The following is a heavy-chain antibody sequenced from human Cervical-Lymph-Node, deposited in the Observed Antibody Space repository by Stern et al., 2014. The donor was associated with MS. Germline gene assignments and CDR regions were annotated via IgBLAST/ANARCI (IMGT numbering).Heavy chain of an antibody. J-gene: IGHJ5*02. CDR3: ASGSLEGFDP. D-gene: IGHD5-24*01. Sequence: QVQLVESGAEVKKPGASVKVSCKASGYTFSSLGISWVRQAPGQGLEWMGWISAYNGNTSYTQRLQGRVTLTTDTSTSTAYMELRSLTSDDTAVYYCASGSLEGFDPWGQGTLVTVSS. CDR1: GYTFSSLG. V-gene: IGHV1-18*01. CDR2: ISAYNGNT.